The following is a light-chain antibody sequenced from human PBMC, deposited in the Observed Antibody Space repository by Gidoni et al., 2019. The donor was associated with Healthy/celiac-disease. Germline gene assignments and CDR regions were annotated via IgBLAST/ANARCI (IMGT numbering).Light chain of an antibody. V-gene: IGKV3-20*01. Sequence: EIVLTQSPGTLSLSPGERATRSCRASQSVSSSYLAWYQQKPGQAPRLLLYGASSRATGIPDRFSGSGSGTDFTLTISRLEPEDFAVYYCQQYGSSPPTLTFGGWTKVEIK. CDR3: QQYGSSPPTLT. CDR2: GAS. J-gene: IGKJ4*01. CDR1: QSVSSSY.